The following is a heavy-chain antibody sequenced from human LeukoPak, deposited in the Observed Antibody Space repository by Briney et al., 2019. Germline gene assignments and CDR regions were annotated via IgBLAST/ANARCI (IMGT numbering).Heavy chain of an antibody. J-gene: IGHJ4*02. V-gene: IGHV4-34*01. CDR2: INHSGST. CDR1: GGSFSGYY. Sequence: PSETLSLTCAVYGGSFSGYYWSWIRQPPGKGLEWIGEINHSGSTNYNPSLKSRVTISVDTSKNQFYLKLSSVTAEDTAVYYCARSYQLLPYYFDYWGQGTLVTVSS. D-gene: IGHD2-2*01. CDR3: ARSYQLLPYYFDY.